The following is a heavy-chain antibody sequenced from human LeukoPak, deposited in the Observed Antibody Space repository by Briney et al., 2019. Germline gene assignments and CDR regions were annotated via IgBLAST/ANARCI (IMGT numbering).Heavy chain of an antibody. CDR3: AKGLSDPVMVIAS. V-gene: IGHV3-23*01. Sequence: RGSLRLSCAASGFTFSSYGMRWVRQAPGKGLEWVSGISGSGGSTYYADSVKGRLTFSRDNSKNTLYLQMSSLRAEDTAVYYCAKGLSDPVMVIASWGQGTLVTVSS. CDR1: GFTFSSYG. D-gene: IGHD5-18*01. CDR2: ISGSGGST. J-gene: IGHJ5*02.